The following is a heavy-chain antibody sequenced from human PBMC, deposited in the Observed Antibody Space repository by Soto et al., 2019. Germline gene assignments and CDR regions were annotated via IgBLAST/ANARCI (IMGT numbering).Heavy chain of an antibody. Sequence: QVQLVQSGAEVKKPGASVMVSCKASGYTFASYHLHWVRQAPGQGLEWMGVINPSGISTSYAQKFKGRVTMTRDASTNTVYMELSSLTSEDTALYFCAKASSTYVSRVKHFDFCGQGTHVTVSS. CDR2: INPSGIST. CDR3: AKASSTYVSRVKHFDF. V-gene: IGHV1-46*01. J-gene: IGHJ4*02. D-gene: IGHD3-10*02. CDR1: GYTFASYH.